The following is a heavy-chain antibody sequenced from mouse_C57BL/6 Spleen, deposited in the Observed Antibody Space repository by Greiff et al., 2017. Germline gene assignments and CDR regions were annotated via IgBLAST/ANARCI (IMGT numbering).Heavy chain of an antibody. CDR1: GYTFTDYE. Sequence: QVQLQQSGAELVRPGASVTLSCKASGYTFTDYEMHWVKQTPVHGLEWIGAIDPETGGTAYNQKFKGKAILTADKSSSTAYMELRSLTSEDSAVYYWTRVSNYVKDWYFDVWGTGTTVTVSS. J-gene: IGHJ1*03. CDR2: IDPETGGT. D-gene: IGHD2-5*01. CDR3: TRVSNYVKDWYFDV. V-gene: IGHV1-15*01.